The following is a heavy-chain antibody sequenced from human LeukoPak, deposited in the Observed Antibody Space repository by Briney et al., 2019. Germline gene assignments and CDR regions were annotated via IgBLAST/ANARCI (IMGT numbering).Heavy chain of an antibody. J-gene: IGHJ4*02. CDR1: GFTFSSYA. V-gene: IGHV3-23*01. Sequence: GGSLRLSCAASGFTFSSYAMSWVRQAPGKGLEWVSAISGSGGSTYYADSVKGRFTISRDNAKNSLYLQMNSLRAEDTAVYYCARDGSGVVVTWGQGTLVTVSS. D-gene: IGHD2-2*01. CDR3: ARDGSGVVVT. CDR2: ISGSGGST.